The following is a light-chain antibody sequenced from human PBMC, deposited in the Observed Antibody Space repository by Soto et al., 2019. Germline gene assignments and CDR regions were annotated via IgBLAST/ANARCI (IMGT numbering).Light chain of an antibody. CDR3: QQANSFPWT. V-gene: IGKV1D-12*01. CDR2: AAS. Sequence: DIQMTQSPSSVSASVGDRVTITCRASQDISSWLAWYQQKPGKAPKLLIHAASSLQSGVPSRFSGSGSGTDFTLAISSLQPEDFATYYCQQANSFPWTFDQGTKVEIK. CDR1: QDISSW. J-gene: IGKJ1*01.